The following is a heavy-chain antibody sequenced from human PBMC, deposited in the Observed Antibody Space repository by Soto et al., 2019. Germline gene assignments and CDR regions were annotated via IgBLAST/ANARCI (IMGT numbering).Heavy chain of an antibody. Sequence: QVQLQESGPGLVKPSGTLSLTCTVSGGSMTSSNWWNWVRQSPGKGLEWIGEAHHSGRTNYNPSLKSRVTISVDKSKNHCSLKLSSVTAADTAVYYCARSEATGLDHWGQGTLVTVSS. CDR2: AHHSGRT. CDR3: ARSEATGLDH. D-gene: IGHD1-26*01. J-gene: IGHJ4*02. V-gene: IGHV4-4*02. CDR1: GGSMTSSNW.